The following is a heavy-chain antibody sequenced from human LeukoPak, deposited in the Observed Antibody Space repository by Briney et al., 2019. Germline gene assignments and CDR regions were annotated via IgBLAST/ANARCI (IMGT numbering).Heavy chain of an antibody. D-gene: IGHD2-2*01. V-gene: IGHV3-21*01. CDR1: GFTFSTYN. CDR3: ARSSSTSIYYYYDMDV. J-gene: IGHJ6*02. CDR2: ISGSSSSTSI. Sequence: GGSLRLSCTASGFTFSTYNMNWVRQAPGKGLEWVSSISGSSSSTSICYADSVKGRFTISRDNAKNSLYLQMNSLRPEDTAVYYCARSSSTSIYYYYDMDVWGQGTTVTASS.